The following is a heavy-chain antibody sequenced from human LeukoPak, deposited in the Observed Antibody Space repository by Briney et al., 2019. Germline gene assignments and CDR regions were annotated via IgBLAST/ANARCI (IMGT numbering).Heavy chain of an antibody. V-gene: IGHV3-33*01. D-gene: IGHD6-6*01. J-gene: IGHJ4*02. CDR2: IWYDGSNK. CDR1: GFTFSSYG. Sequence: GGSLRLSCAASGFTFSSYGMHWVRQAPGKGLEWVAVIWYDGSNKYYADSVKGRFTISRDNSKNTLYLHMNSLRAGDTAVYYCASRYSSSSFSYWGQGTLVIVSS. CDR3: ASRYSSSSFSY.